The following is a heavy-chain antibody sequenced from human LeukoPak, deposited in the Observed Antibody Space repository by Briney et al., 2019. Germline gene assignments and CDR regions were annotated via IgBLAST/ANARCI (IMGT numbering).Heavy chain of an antibody. Sequence: GASVKVSCKASGYTFTSYDINWVRQATGQGLEWMGWISAYNGNTNYAQKLQGRVTMTTDTSTSTAYMELRSLRSDDTAVYYCARDEVAADLDYWGQGTLVTVSS. CDR3: ARDEVAADLDY. CDR2: ISAYNGNT. D-gene: IGHD6-13*01. V-gene: IGHV1-18*01. J-gene: IGHJ4*02. CDR1: GYTFTSYD.